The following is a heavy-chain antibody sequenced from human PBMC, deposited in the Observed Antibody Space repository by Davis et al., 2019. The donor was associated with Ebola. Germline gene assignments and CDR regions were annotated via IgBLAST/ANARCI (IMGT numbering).Heavy chain of an antibody. CDR3: ARGFVTKGGYYFDY. Sequence: MPSETLSLTCTVSGGSISSYYWSWIRQPPGKGLEWIGEINHSGSTNYNPSLKSRVTISVDTSKNQFSLKLSSVTAADTAVYYCARGFVTKGGYYFDYWGQGTLVTVSS. J-gene: IGHJ4*02. D-gene: IGHD2-21*01. CDR1: GGSISSYY. CDR2: INHSGST. V-gene: IGHV4-34*01.